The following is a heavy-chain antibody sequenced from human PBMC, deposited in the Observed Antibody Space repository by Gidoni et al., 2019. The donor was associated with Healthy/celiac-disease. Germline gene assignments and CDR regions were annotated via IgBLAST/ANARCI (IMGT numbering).Heavy chain of an antibody. CDR2: ISSSSSYI. CDR1: GFTFSSYS. D-gene: IGHD2-21*02. CDR3: AREWDYCGGDCYSMDAFDI. J-gene: IGHJ3*02. Sequence: EVQLVESGGGLVKPGGSLRLSCAASGFTFSSYSMNWVRQAPGKGLEWVSSISSSSSYIYYADSVKGRFTISRDNAKNSLYLQMNSLRAEDTAVYYCAREWDYCGGDCYSMDAFDIWGQGTMVTVSS. V-gene: IGHV3-21*01.